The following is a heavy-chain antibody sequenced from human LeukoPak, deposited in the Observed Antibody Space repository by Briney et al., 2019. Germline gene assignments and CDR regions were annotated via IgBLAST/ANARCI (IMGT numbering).Heavy chain of an antibody. CDR1: GGSISSSSYY. J-gene: IGHJ6*02. CDR2: IYYSGST. Sequence: PSETLSLTCTVSGGSISSSSYYWGWIRQPPGKGLEWIGSIYYSGSTNYNPSLKSRVTISVDTSKNQFSLKLSSVTAADTAVYYCARDHYYGMDVWGQGTTVTVSS. V-gene: IGHV4-39*07. CDR3: ARDHYYGMDV.